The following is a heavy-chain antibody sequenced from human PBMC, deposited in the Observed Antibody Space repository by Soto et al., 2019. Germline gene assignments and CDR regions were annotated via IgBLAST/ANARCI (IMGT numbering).Heavy chain of an antibody. V-gene: IGHV3-23*01. J-gene: IGHJ5*02. CDR2: ISGSGGST. D-gene: IGHD2-15*01. CDR1: GFTFSSYA. CDR3: ASLSLGYCSGGSCFP. Sequence: EVQLLESGGGLVQPGGSLRLSCAASGFTFSSYAMSWVRQAPGKGLEGVSAISGSGGSTYYEDSVKGRFTISRDNSKNTLYLQMNSLRAEDTAVYYCASLSLGYCSGGSCFPLGEGNLVTVSS.